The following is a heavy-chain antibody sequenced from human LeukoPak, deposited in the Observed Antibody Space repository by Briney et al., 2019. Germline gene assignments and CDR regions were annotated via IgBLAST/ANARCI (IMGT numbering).Heavy chain of an antibody. J-gene: IGHJ4*02. CDR1: GFTFSSYA. CDR2: ISGSGGST. D-gene: IGHD3-9*01. V-gene: IGHV3-23*01. Sequence: GGSLRFSCAASGFTFSSYAMSWVRQAPGKGPEWVSAISGSGGSTYYADSVKGRFTISRDNSKNTLYLQMNSLRAEDTAVYYCAKDEEGTHYDILTGYFDYWGQGTLVTVSS. CDR3: AKDEEGTHYDILTGYFDY.